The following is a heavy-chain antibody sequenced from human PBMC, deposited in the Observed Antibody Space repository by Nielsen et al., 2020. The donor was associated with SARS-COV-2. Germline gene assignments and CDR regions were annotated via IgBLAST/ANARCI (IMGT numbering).Heavy chain of an antibody. CDR1: GYTLTELS. J-gene: IGHJ5*02. V-gene: IGHV1-24*01. CDR3: ARDLGYCSGGSCYSPQP. D-gene: IGHD2-15*01. CDR2: FDPEDGET. Sequence: ASVKVSCKVSGYTLTELSMHWVRQAPGKGLEWMGGFDPEDGETIYAQKFQGRVTMTEDTSTDTAYMELSSLRSEDTAVYYCARDLGYCSGGSCYSPQPWGQGTLVTVSS.